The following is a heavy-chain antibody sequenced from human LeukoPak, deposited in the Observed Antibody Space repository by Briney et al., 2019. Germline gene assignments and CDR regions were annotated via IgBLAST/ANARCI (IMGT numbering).Heavy chain of an antibody. D-gene: IGHD4-23*01. Sequence: GGSLRLSCAASGFTFSSYAMHWVRQAPGKGLEWVSVIYSGGSTYYADSVKGRFTISRDNSKNTLYLQMNSLRAEDTAVYYCARGSGGFDYWGQGTLVTVSS. J-gene: IGHJ4*02. CDR1: GFTFSSYA. V-gene: IGHV3-53*01. CDR3: ARGSGGFDY. CDR2: IYSGGST.